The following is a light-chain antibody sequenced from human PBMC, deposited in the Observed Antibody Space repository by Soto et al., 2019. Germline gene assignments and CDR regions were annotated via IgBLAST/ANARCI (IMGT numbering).Light chain of an antibody. CDR3: QQYNNWPQT. Sequence: ERVMTQSPATLSVSPGERATLSCRASQSVSSNLAWYQQKPGQAPRLLIYGASTRATGIPARFSGSGSGTEFTLTISSLQSEDSAVYYCQQYNNWPQTFGHGTKVEIK. CDR2: GAS. V-gene: IGKV3-15*01. CDR1: QSVSSN. J-gene: IGKJ1*01.